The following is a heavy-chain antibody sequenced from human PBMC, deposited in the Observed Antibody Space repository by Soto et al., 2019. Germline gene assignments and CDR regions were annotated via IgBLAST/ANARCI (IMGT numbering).Heavy chain of an antibody. Sequence: GGSLRLSCAASGFTIRNYAMSWVRQAPGKGLEWVSYISSSSSYTNYADSVKGRFTISRDNAKNQFSLKLSSVTAADTAVYYCARGPPLSGTNYWYFDLWGRGTLVTVSS. J-gene: IGHJ2*01. CDR1: GFTIRNYA. D-gene: IGHD1-1*01. CDR2: ISSSSSYT. V-gene: IGHV3-11*05. CDR3: ARGPPLSGTNYWYFDL.